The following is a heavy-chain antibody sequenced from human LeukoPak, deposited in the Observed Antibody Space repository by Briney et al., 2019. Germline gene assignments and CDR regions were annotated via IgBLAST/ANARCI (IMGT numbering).Heavy chain of an antibody. CDR2: IYYSGST. V-gene: IGHV4-59*12. D-gene: IGHD3-10*01. CDR3: ARENMVRGVIYYYYMDV. Sequence: ETLSLTCTVSGGSISSYYWSWIRQPPGKGLEWIGYIYYSGSTNYNPSLKSRVTISVDTSKNQFSLKLSSVTAADTAVYYCARENMVRGVIYYYYMDVWGKGTTVTVSS. CDR1: GGSISSYY. J-gene: IGHJ6*03.